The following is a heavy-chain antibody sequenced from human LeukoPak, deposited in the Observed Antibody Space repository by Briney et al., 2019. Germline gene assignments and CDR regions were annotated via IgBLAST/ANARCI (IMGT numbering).Heavy chain of an antibody. V-gene: IGHV3-23*01. CDR1: GFTVSSNY. Sequence: GGSLRLSCAASGFTVSSNYMSWVRQAPGKGLEWVSAVSSNVGSTYYADSVKGRFTISRDNSKNTLYLQMNSLRAEDTAVYYCAKELGYSYGYLDYWGQGTLVTVSS. D-gene: IGHD5-18*01. J-gene: IGHJ4*02. CDR2: VSSNVGST. CDR3: AKELGYSYGYLDY.